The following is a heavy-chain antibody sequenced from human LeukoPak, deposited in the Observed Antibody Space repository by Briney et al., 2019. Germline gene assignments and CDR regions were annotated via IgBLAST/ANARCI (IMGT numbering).Heavy chain of an antibody. CDR1: GFTFSSYA. J-gene: IGHJ3*02. V-gene: IGHV3-30-3*01. CDR3: ARERAITYYYDSSGYHDAFDI. Sequence: PGGSLRLSCAASGFTFSSYAMHWARQAPGKGLEWVAVISYDGSNKYYADSVKGRFTISRDNSKNTLYLQMNSLRAEDTAVYYCARERAITYYYDSSGYHDAFDIWGQGTMVTVSS. CDR2: ISYDGSNK. D-gene: IGHD3-22*01.